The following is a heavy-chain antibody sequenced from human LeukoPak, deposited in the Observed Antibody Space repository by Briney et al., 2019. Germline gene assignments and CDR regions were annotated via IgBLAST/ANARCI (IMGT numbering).Heavy chain of an antibody. D-gene: IGHD3-3*01. CDR3: ARDVSGYPNWFDP. CDR2: ISGSGGST. J-gene: IGHJ5*02. V-gene: IGHV3-23*01. Sequence: GGSLRLSCAASGFTFSSYAMSWVRQAPGKGLEWVSAISGSGGSTYYADSVKGRFTISRDNSMNTLYLQMNSLRAEDTAIYYCARDVSGYPNWFDPWGQGTLVTVSS. CDR1: GFTFSSYA.